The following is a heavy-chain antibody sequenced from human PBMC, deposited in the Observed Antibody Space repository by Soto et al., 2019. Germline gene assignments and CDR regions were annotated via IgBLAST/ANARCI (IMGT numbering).Heavy chain of an antibody. J-gene: IGHJ4*02. Sequence: GGSLRLSCVASGFTFTTYWMSWVRQAPGKGLEWVANIRQDGGAQYYVDSVKGRFTISRDNAKNSVYLQMDSLRAEDTAVYYCVRGGHGSGSYLGSYWGQGILVTVSS. CDR3: VRGGHGSGSYLGSY. CDR2: IRQDGGAQ. CDR1: GFTFTTYW. V-gene: IGHV3-7*03. D-gene: IGHD3-10*01.